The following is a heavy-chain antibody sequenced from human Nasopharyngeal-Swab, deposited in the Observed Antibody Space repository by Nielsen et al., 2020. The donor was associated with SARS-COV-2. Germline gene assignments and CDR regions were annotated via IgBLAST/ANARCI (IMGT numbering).Heavy chain of an antibody. D-gene: IGHD3-3*01. CDR1: GGSISSSSYY. CDR3: FGMEWLRGPFDY. Sequence: LSLTCTVSGGSISSSSYYWGWIRQPPGKGLEWIGSIYYSGSTYYNPSLKSRVTISVDTSKNQFSLKLSSVTAADTAVYYCFGMEWLRGPFDYWGQGTLVTVSS. J-gene: IGHJ4*02. CDR2: IYYSGST. V-gene: IGHV4-39*01.